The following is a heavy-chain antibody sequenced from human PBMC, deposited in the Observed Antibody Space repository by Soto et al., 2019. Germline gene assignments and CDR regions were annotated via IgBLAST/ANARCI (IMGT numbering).Heavy chain of an antibody. D-gene: IGHD3-3*01. V-gene: IGHV4-4*07. J-gene: IGHJ5*02. CDR3: ARGQRFSDWFDP. Sequence: SHTLSLTWTVTGGTISGCYWTWIRQSAGGGLEWIGRIYSSGSTNYNPSLKSRVTISLDTSMNHFSLRLSSVTAADTAVYYCARGQRFSDWFDPWSQRTLVTVSS. CDR2: IYSSGST. CDR1: GGTISGCY.